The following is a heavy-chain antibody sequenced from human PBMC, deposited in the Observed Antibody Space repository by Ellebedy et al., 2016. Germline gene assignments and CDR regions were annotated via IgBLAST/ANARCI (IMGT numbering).Heavy chain of an antibody. CDR2: ISSSSSYI. CDR3: ARVPMTNYYYYYYGMDV. CDR1: GFTFSSYS. D-gene: IGHD4-11*01. J-gene: IGHJ6*02. V-gene: IGHV3-21*01. Sequence: GESLKISCAASGFTFSSYSMNWVRQAPGKGLEWVSSISSSSSYIYYADSVKGRFTISRDNAKNSLYLQMNSLRAEDTAVYYCARVPMTNYYYYYYGMDVWGQGTTVTVSS.